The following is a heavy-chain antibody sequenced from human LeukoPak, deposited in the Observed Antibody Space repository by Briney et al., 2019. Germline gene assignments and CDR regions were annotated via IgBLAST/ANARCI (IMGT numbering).Heavy chain of an antibody. CDR1: GYNFPTYW. V-gene: IGHV5-51*01. Sequence: PGESLKISCKASGYNFPTYWIGWVRQIPGKGLELMGIIYPGETYPRYSPRYSPSLQGQVTISADKSISTAYLQWSSLKASDTAMYYCARHRFIGSAYPIAFDIGGEGTMVTVSS. D-gene: IGHD3-22*01. J-gene: IGHJ3*02. CDR3: ARHRFIGSAYPIAFDI. CDR2: IYPGETYPRYSP.